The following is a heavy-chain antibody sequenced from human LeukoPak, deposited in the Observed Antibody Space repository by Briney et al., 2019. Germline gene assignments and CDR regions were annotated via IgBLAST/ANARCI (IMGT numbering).Heavy chain of an antibody. CDR1: GGTVSSYA. CDR3: ARGTRDDQLSFF. D-gene: IGHD2-2*01. Sequence: ASVKVSCKASGGTVSSYAISWVRQAPGQGLEWMGVIYPIFGTANYAQKFQGRVTITADESTSTAYMELSSLRSEDTAVYYCARGTRDDQLSFFWGQGTLVTVSS. J-gene: IGHJ4*02. CDR2: IYPIFGTA. V-gene: IGHV1-69*13.